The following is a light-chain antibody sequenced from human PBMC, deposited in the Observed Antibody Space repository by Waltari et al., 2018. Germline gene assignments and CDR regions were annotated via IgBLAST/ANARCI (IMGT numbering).Light chain of an antibody. J-gene: IGKJ2*01. Sequence: DIVMTQSPDSLAVSLGERATINCRSGQSVLSSSNNKNYLAWYQQKLGQPPKLLIYWASTRESGVPDRFNGGGSGTDFTLTISSLQAEDVAVYYCQQYYSTPYTFGQGTKLEIK. V-gene: IGKV4-1*01. CDR2: WAS. CDR1: QSVLSSSNNKNY. CDR3: QQYYSTPYT.